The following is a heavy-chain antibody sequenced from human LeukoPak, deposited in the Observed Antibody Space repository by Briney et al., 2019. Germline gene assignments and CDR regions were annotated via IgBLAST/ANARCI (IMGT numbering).Heavy chain of an antibody. CDR3: AREVVVVVAATPVGAFDI. J-gene: IGHJ3*02. CDR2: FHFSGST. D-gene: IGHD2-15*01. V-gene: IGHV4-59*01. Sequence: SETLSLTCNVSGGSISSYYWSWIRQPPGKGLEWIGYFHFSGSTNYNPSLKSRVTISVDTSKNQFSLKLRSVTAADTAVYYCAREVVVVVAATPVGAFDIWGQGTMVTVSS. CDR1: GGSISSYY.